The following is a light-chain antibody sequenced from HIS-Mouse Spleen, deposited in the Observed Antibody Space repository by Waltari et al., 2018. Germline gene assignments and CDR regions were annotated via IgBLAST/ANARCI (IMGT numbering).Light chain of an antibody. J-gene: IGLJ2*01. CDR2: EGS. V-gene: IGLV2-23*01. CDR1: SSDVGRYNL. CDR3: WSYASSSTVV. Sequence: QSALTQPASVSGSPGQSITIPCTGTSSDVGRYNLVSWYQQHPGKAPQVMIYEGSKRPGGVSKLFSAYKWGNAAPMTICGLQAEDEADYYCWSYASSSTVVFGGGTKLTVL.